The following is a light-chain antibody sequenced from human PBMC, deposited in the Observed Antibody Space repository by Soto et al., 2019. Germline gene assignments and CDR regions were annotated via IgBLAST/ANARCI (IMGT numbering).Light chain of an antibody. CDR1: SSDVGGYNY. J-gene: IGLJ1*01. CDR2: DVT. Sequence: QSALTQHASVSGSPGQSFTISCTGTSSDVGGYNYVSWYQQHPVKAPKLMIYDVTNRPSGVSDRFSGSKSGNTASLTISGLQAEDEADYYCSSYTSSSTPYVFGTGT. CDR3: SSYTSSSTPYV. V-gene: IGLV2-14*01.